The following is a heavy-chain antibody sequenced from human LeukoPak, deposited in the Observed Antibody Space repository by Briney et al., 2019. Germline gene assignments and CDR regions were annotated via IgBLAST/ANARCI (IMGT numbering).Heavy chain of an antibody. CDR3: VRGVVVPTTITYWFDP. V-gene: IGHV1-46*01. Sequence: ASVKVSCKASGYTFTSYYMHWVRQAPGQGLEWMGIINPGRGSTSYAQKFQDRVTMTRDTSTSTVYMELSSLRSEDTAVYYCVRGVVVPTTITYWFDPWGQGTLVTVSS. D-gene: IGHD2-2*02. J-gene: IGHJ5*02. CDR2: INPGRGST. CDR1: GYTFTSYY.